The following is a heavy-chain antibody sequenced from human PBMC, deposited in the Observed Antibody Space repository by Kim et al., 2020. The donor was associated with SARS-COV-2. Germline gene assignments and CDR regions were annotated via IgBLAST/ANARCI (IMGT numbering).Heavy chain of an antibody. Sequence: GGSLRLSCAAYGFTFSSYEMNWVRQAPGKGLEWVSYISSSGSTIYYADSVKGRFTISRDNAKNSLYLQMNSLRAEDTAVYYCARDRPGLFVSPLLDYWGQGTLVTVSS. CDR1: GFTFSSYE. V-gene: IGHV3-48*03. CDR3: ARDRPGLFVSPLLDY. J-gene: IGHJ4*02. CDR2: ISSSGSTI. D-gene: IGHD2-21*01.